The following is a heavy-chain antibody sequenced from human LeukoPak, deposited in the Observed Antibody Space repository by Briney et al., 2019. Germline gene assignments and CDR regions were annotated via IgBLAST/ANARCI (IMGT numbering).Heavy chain of an antibody. CDR2: ISSSSSTI. V-gene: IGHV3-48*01. J-gene: IGHJ5*02. CDR1: GFTFSSYS. Sequence: PGGSLRLSCAASGFTFSSYSMNWVRQAPGKGLEWVSYISSSSSTIYYADSVKGRFTISRDNAKNPLYLQMNSLRAEDTAVYYCARESGSPYNWFDPWGQGTLVTVSS. D-gene: IGHD3-10*01. CDR3: ARESGSPYNWFDP.